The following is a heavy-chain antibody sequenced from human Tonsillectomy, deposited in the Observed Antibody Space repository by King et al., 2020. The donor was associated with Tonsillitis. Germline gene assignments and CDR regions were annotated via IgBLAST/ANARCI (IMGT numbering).Heavy chain of an antibody. Sequence: VQLQESGPGLVKPSGTLSLTCAVSGGSIRNSNWWSWVRQLPGKGLEWIGEIYHSGSTNYNPSLKSRVTISVDKSKNQFSLNLNSVTAADTGVYFCARAYDAYTGRYYGMDVWGQGTTVTVSS. D-gene: IGHD4-17*01. CDR2: IYHSGST. CDR1: GGSIRNSNW. J-gene: IGHJ6*02. CDR3: ARAYDAYTGRYYGMDV. V-gene: IGHV4-4*02.